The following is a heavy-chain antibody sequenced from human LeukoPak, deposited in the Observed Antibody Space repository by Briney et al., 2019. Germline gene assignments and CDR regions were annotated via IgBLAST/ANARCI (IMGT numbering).Heavy chain of an antibody. CDR2: LSNTGNI. D-gene: IGHD5-18*01. J-gene: IGHJ4*02. V-gene: IGHV3-48*01. Sequence: GGSLRLSCAASGFTFSSYGVNWVRQAPGKGLEWLSYLSNTGNIHYAQSVKGRFTISRDNAKNSLYLQMDGPRAEDTAVYYCARRGDTPMIGDHWGQGILVTVAS. CDR3: ARRGDTPMIGDH. CDR1: GFTFSSYG.